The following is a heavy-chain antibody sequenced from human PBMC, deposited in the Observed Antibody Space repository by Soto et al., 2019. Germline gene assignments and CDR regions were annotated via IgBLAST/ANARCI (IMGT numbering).Heavy chain of an antibody. CDR2: SFHNGNT. V-gene: IGHV4-30-2*01. Sequence: QLQLQESGSGLVKPSQTLSLTCTVSGVSITSGGHPWNWIRQPPGKGLEWIGYSFHNGNTFYNPSFASRVTISVDRSKNQFSLKLTSVTAADTAMYFCVRGVNFYGSGSYGSEYWFDPWGQGTLVTVSS. D-gene: IGHD3-10*01. J-gene: IGHJ5*02. CDR3: VRGVNFYGSGSYGSEYWFDP. CDR1: GVSITSGGHP.